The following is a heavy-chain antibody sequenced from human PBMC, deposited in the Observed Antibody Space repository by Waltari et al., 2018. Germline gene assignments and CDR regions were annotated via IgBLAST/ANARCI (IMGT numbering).Heavy chain of an antibody. CDR2: INAGNGNT. Sequence: VQLVQPGAEVKKPGAPVKVSCKASGSTFTIYALTWVRQAPGQRLEWMGWINAGNGNTKYSQKCQGRVTITRDTSASTAYRELSSLRSEDTAVYYCAREKYGDYFDYWGQGTLVTVSS. CDR1: GSTFTIYA. V-gene: IGHV1-3*01. CDR3: AREKYGDYFDY. D-gene: IGHD4-17*01. J-gene: IGHJ4*02.